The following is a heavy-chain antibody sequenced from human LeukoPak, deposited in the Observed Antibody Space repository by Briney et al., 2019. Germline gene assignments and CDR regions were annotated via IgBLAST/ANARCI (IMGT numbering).Heavy chain of an antibody. CDR2: MNPNSGNT. D-gene: IGHD1-26*01. CDR1: GYTFTSYG. J-gene: IGHJ5*02. CDR3: ARGTITYSGNSPWFDP. V-gene: IGHV1-8*02. Sequence: GASVKVSCKASGYTFTSYGISWVRQAPGQGLEWMGWMNPNSGNTGYAQKFQGRVTMTRNTSISTAYMELSSLRSEDTAVYYCARGTITYSGNSPWFDPWGQGTLVTVSS.